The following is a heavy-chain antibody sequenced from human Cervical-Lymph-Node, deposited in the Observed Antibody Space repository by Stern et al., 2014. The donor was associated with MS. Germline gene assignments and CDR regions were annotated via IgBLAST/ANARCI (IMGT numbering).Heavy chain of an antibody. Sequence: QVTLRESGPSLVRPTQTVTLTCTVSGFSLSTDGVGVGWIRQAPGKALEWLALIYWDDDDRYSQSLKNRLTIKKDTSKNRVVLTMTDMDPEDTGTYYCTHSFGSVSGTYSGMDVWGQGTTVTVS. V-gene: IGHV2-5*02. D-gene: IGHD1-7*01. CDR1: GFSLSTDGVG. J-gene: IGHJ6*02. CDR2: IYWDDDD. CDR3: THSFGSVSGTYSGMDV.